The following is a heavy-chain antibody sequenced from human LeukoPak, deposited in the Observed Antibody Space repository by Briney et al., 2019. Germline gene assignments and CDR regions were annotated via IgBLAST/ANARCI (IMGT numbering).Heavy chain of an antibody. Sequence: GGSLRLSCAASGFTFSSYGMNWVRQAPGKGLEWVAVISYDGSNKYYADSVKGRFTISRDNSKNTLYLQMNSLRAEDTAVYYCARDRYYYGSGSFFDYWGQGTLVTVSS. CDR3: ARDRYYYGSGSFFDY. J-gene: IGHJ4*02. CDR1: GFTFSSYG. CDR2: ISYDGSNK. D-gene: IGHD3-10*01. V-gene: IGHV3-30*03.